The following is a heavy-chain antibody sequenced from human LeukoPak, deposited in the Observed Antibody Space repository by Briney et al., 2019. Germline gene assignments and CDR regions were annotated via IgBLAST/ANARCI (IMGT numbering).Heavy chain of an antibody. D-gene: IGHD7-27*01. J-gene: IGHJ6*01. CDR1: GFTFSDYA. CDR3: VKAGEGFRDGMDV. V-gene: IGHV3-64D*09. CDR2: ISTNGGST. Sequence: GGSLRLSCSVSGFTFSDYAMHWVRQAPGKGLEYVSAISTNGGSTYYADSVKGRFTISRDNSKNTLYLQMSSLRVEDTAVYYCVKAGEGFRDGMDVWGQGTTVTVSS.